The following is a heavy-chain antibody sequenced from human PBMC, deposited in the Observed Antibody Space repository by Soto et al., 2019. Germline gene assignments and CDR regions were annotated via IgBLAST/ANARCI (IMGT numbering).Heavy chain of an antibody. Sequence: VKVSCKASGGTLSSYAISWVRQAPGQGLEWMGGIIPIFGTANYAQKFQGRVTITADESTSTAYMELSSLRSEDTAVYYCARWDIVPGYNYYYYGMDVWGQGTTVTVSS. CDR3: ARWDIVPGYNYYYYGMDV. CDR2: IIPIFGTA. V-gene: IGHV1-69*01. CDR1: GGTLSSYA. J-gene: IGHJ6*02. D-gene: IGHD5-12*01.